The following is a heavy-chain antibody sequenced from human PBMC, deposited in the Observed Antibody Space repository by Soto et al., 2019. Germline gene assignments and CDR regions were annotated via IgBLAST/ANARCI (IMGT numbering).Heavy chain of an antibody. Sequence: GGSLRLSCAASGFTFSDYSMSWVRQAPGRGLEWVSTFTRRGNIYYADSVKGRFTISRDNSKSTLYLQMDSLRAEDTALYYCAREYAPGSPNYDYWGLGTLVTVSS. V-gene: IGHV3-23*01. CDR1: GFTFSDYS. CDR3: AREYAPGSPNYDY. CDR2: FTRRGNI. D-gene: IGHD3-10*01. J-gene: IGHJ4*02.